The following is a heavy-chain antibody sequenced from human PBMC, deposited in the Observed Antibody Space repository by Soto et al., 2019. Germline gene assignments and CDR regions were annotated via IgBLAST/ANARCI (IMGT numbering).Heavy chain of an antibody. CDR2: IYYSGST. D-gene: IGHD3-9*01. J-gene: IGHJ4*02. CDR3: ARDVAPPKYDILTTI. Sequence: QVQLQESGPGLVKPSQTLSLTCTVSGGSISSGGYYWSWIRQHPGKGLEWIGYIYYSGSTYSNPSLTSRVNISVDTSKNQFSLKLSSVTAADTAVYYCARDVAPPKYDILTTIWGQGTLVTVSS. V-gene: IGHV4-31*03. CDR1: GGSISSGGYY.